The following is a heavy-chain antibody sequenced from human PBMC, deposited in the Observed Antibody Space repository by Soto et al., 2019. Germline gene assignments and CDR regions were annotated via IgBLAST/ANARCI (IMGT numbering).Heavy chain of an antibody. CDR2: IKQDGSEK. CDR1: GFTFSSYW. D-gene: IGHD3-3*01. CDR3: ARDPGLEWFTEAYYFDY. J-gene: IGHJ4*02. V-gene: IGHV3-7*01. Sequence: PGGSLRLSCAASGFTFSSYWMSWVRQAPGKGLEWVANIKQDGSEKYYVDSVKGRFTISRDNAKNSLYLQMNSLRAEDTAVYYCARDPGLEWFTEAYYFDYWGQGTLVTVSS.